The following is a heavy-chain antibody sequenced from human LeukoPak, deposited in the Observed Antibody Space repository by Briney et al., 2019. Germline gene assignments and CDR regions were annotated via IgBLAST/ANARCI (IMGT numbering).Heavy chain of an antibody. J-gene: IGHJ3*02. CDR2: ISAYNGNT. D-gene: IGHD3-9*01. CDR3: AMNYDILTGSMEGDAFDI. CDR1: GYTFTSYG. Sequence: ASVKVSCKASGYTFTSYGISWVRQAPGQGLEWMGWISAYNGNTSYAQKLQGRVTMTTDTSTSTAYMELRSLRSDDTAVYYCAMNYDILTGSMEGDAFDIWGQGTMVTVSS. V-gene: IGHV1-18*04.